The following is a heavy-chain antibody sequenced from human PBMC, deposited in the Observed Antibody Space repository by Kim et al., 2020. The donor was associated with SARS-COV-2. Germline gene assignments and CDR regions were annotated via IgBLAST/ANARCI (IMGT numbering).Heavy chain of an antibody. CDR2: IYYSGST. Sequence: SETLSLTCTVSGGSISRYYWSWIRQPPGKGLEWIGYIYYSGSTNYNPSLKSRVTISVDTSKNQFSLKLSSVTAADTAVYYCARSVNYYDSRGYWGYWGQGTLLTVSS. CDR1: GGSISRYY. D-gene: IGHD3-22*01. V-gene: IGHV4-59*13. CDR3: ARSVNYYDSRGYWGY. J-gene: IGHJ4*02.